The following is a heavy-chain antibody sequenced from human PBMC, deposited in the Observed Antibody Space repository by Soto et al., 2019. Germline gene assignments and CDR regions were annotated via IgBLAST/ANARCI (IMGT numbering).Heavy chain of an antibody. Sequence: GGSLRLSCVASGFTFSSHEMNWVRQAPGKGLEWVSYISSSGSTKFYADSVKGRFTISRDNAEETLYLQMNSLRAEDTAVYYCARIGVVESRSLDYWGQGTRVTVSS. CDR2: ISSSGSTK. CDR3: ARIGVVESRSLDY. D-gene: IGHD3-16*01. J-gene: IGHJ4*02. CDR1: GFTFSSHE. V-gene: IGHV3-48*03.